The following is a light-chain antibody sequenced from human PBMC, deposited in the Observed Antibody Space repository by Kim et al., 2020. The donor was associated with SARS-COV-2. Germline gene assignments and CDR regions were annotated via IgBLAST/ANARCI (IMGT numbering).Light chain of an antibody. J-gene: IGKJ4*01. V-gene: IGKV1-39*01. CDR1: QNINTY. CDR2: AAS. CDR3: QQSHTAPLLT. Sequence: DIKMTQSPSSLAASVGDRVTIACRASQNINTYLNWYQQKPGEAPKLLIYAASTVQSGVPSRFSGSGSGTDFTLTISSLQPEDFAIYYCQQSHTAPLLTFGGGTKVDIK.